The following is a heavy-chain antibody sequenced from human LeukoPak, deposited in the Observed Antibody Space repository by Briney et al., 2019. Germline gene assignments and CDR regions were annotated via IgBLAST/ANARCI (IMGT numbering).Heavy chain of an antibody. CDR2: IKSDSAGGTT. J-gene: IGHJ4*02. D-gene: IGHD1-14*01. Sequence: GGSLRLSCAASGFTFTDAWMAWVRQAPGKGLEWVGHIKSDSAGGTTDYAAPVKGRFTISRDDSRNTLSLQVNSLQTEDTAVYYCTTEFWGSYNNWGQGTLVTVSS. CDR1: GFTFTDAW. CDR3: TTEFWGSYNN. V-gene: IGHV3-15*01.